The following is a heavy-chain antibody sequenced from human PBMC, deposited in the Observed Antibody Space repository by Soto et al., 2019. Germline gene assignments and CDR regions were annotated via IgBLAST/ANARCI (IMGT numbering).Heavy chain of an antibody. CDR1: GFTVSINY. Sequence: GGSLRLSCAASGFTVSINYMSWVRQAPGKGLEWVSVIYSGGSTYYADSVKGRFSISRDNSKNTLYLQMNSLRPEDTAVYYCAADVGGYIYGLARHWGPGTLVTVSS. D-gene: IGHD4-17*01. CDR2: IYSGGST. J-gene: IGHJ4*02. V-gene: IGHV3-66*01. CDR3: AADVGGYIYGLARH.